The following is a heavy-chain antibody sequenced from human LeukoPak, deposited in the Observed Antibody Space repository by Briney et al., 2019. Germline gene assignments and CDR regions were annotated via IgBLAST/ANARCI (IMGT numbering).Heavy chain of an antibody. V-gene: IGHV1-18*01. Sequence: ASVKVSCKASGYTFTSYAMHWVRQAPGQGLEWMGWISAYNGNTNYAQKLQGRVTMTTDTSTSTAYMELRSLRSDDTAVYYCARSIAAAGELGYYYYYMDVWGKGTTVTVSS. CDR3: ARSIAAAGELGYYYYYMDV. CDR2: ISAYNGNT. J-gene: IGHJ6*03. CDR1: GYTFTSYA. D-gene: IGHD6-13*01.